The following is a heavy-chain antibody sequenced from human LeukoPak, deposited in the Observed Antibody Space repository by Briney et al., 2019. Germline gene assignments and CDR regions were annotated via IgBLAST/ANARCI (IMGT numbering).Heavy chain of an antibody. CDR1: RFTFSSYW. D-gene: IGHD4-17*01. CDR3: ARALTTSTTVTTGY. J-gene: IGHJ4*02. Sequence: GGSLRLSCAASRFTFSSYWVHWVRQAPGKGLVWVSRINSDGSSTNYADSVKGRFTISRDNAKNTLYLQMDSLRAEDTAVYYCARALTTSTTVTTGYWGQGILVTVSS. V-gene: IGHV3-74*01. CDR2: INSDGSST.